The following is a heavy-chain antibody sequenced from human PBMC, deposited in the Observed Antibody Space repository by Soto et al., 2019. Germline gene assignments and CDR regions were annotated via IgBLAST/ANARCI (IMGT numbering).Heavy chain of an antibody. CDR1: GGTFNNYA. V-gene: IGHV1-69*01. J-gene: IGHJ4*02. D-gene: IGHD5-12*01. CDR2: IIPIFNSA. Sequence: QVQLVQSGAEVKRPGSSVKVSCKASGGTFNNYALSWVRQAPGQGLEWMGGIIPIFNSANYAQKFQGRVTITADDSTSTAYMELRSLSTDDTAVYYGARDVTVASYSFDFWGQGTLVTVSS. CDR3: ARDVTVASYSFDF.